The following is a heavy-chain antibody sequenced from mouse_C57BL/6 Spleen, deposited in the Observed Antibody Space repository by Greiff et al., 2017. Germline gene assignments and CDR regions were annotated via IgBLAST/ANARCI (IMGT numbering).Heavy chain of an antibody. CDR2: IYPGSGNT. Sequence: VHLVESGAELVRPGASVKLSCKASGYTFTDYYINWVKQRPGQGLEWIARIYPGSGNTYYNEKFKGKATLTAEKSSSTAYMQLSSLTSEDSAVYFCARRGNYYGSSYFDVWGTGTTVTVSS. J-gene: IGHJ1*03. CDR3: ARRGNYYGSSYFDV. CDR1: GYTFTDYY. V-gene: IGHV1-76*01. D-gene: IGHD1-1*01.